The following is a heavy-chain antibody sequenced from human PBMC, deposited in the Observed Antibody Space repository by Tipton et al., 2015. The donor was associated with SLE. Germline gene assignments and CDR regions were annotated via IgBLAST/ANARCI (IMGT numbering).Heavy chain of an antibody. V-gene: IGHV3-11*04. J-gene: IGHJ4*02. Sequence: GSLRLSCAASGFTFSDYYMSWIRQAPGKGLEWVSYISSSGSTIYYADSVKGRFTISRDNAKNSLYLQMNSLRAEDTAVYYCARDGPYYYDSSDYSFYFDYWGQGTLVTVSS. CDR3: ARDGPYYYDSSDYSFYFDY. CDR2: ISSSGSTI. CDR1: GFTFSDYY. D-gene: IGHD3-22*01.